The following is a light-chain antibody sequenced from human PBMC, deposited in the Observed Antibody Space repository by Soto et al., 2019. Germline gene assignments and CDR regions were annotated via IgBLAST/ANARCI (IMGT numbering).Light chain of an antibody. Sequence: EVVLTQSPGTLSLSPGERATLSCRASQSLDSTSLAWYQQKPGQSPRLVIYGASRRATGIPDRFSGSGSGTDFILTIDRLEHEDFAVYYCQRSGTSPPYIFGAGTRLDIK. CDR3: QRSGTSPPYI. CDR2: GAS. V-gene: IGKV3-20*01. J-gene: IGKJ2*01. CDR1: QSLDSTS.